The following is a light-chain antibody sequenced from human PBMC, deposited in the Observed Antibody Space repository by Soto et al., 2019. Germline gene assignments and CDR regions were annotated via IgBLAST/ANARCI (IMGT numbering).Light chain of an antibody. Sequence: SYELTQPPSVSVAPGQTARLTCGGTNIETKTVHWYQQRPGQAPVLAVYDDTDRPSGIPERFSGSNSGNTATLTISGVEAGDEGDYYCQSYDSTLSARYVFGTGTKVTVL. V-gene: IGLV3-21*02. CDR2: DDT. CDR1: NIETKT. J-gene: IGLJ1*01. CDR3: QSYDSTLSARYV.